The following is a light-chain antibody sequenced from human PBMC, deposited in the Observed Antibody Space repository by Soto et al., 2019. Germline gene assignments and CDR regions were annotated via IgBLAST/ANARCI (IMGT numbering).Light chain of an antibody. Sequence: DIQLTQSPSFLSASVGDRVTITCRASQGISSYLAWYQQKPGKAPKLLIYAASTLQSGVPSRFSGSESGTEFPLTFSSLQPEDFATYYCQQLNSYPLTFGPGIKVDIK. CDR2: AAS. J-gene: IGKJ3*01. V-gene: IGKV1-9*01. CDR1: QGISSY. CDR3: QQLNSYPLT.